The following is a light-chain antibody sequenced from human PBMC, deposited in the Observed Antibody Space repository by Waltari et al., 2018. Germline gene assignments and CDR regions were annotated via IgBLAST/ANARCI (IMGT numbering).Light chain of an antibody. CDR3: SSYAGSNNLV. V-gene: IGLV2-8*01. CDR1: SRDVGGYNY. CDR2: EVS. Sequence: QSALTQPPSASGSPGQPVTISCTGTSRDVGGYNYIPRYQQHPGKAPKLMIYEVSKRPSGVPDRFSGSKSGNTASLTVSGLQAEDEADYYCSSYAGSNNLVFGGGTKLTVL. J-gene: IGLJ2*01.